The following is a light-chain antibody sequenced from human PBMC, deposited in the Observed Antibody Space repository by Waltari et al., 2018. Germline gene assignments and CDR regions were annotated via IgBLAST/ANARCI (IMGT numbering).Light chain of an antibody. Sequence: QSVLTQPPSVSAAPGQKVTISCSGSNNYISWYQHLPGTAPKLLIYDNNKRPSGIPDRFSGSKSGTSATLGITEFQTGDEADYYCGTWDTSLSFWVFGGGTKLTVL. J-gene: IGLJ3*02. V-gene: IGLV1-51*01. CDR3: GTWDTSLSFWV. CDR1: NNY. CDR2: DNN.